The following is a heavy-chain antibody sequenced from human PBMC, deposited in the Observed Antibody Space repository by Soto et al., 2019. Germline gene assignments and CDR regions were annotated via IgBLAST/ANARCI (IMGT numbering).Heavy chain of an antibody. V-gene: IGHV3-30*18. CDR1: GFTFSSYG. CDR2: ISYDGSNK. J-gene: IGHJ6*02. CDR3: AKDVDIVATIHYYGMDV. D-gene: IGHD5-12*01. Sequence: QVQLVESGGGVVQPGRSLRLSCAASGFTFSSYGMHWVRQAPGKGLEWVAVISYDGSNKYYADSVKGRFTISRDNSKNTLYLQMNSLRAEDTAVYYCAKDVDIVATIHYYGMDVWGQGTTVTVS.